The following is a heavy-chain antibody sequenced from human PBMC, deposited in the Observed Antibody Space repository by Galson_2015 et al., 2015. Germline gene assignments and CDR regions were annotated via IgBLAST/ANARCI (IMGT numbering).Heavy chain of an antibody. CDR3: AKTPIVVVITNDYFDY. CDR1: GFTFSSYA. Sequence: SLRLSCAASGFTFSSYAMSWVRQAPGKGLEWVSAISGSGGSTYYADSVKGRFTISRDNSKNTLYLQMNSLRAEDTAVYYCAKTPIVVVITNDYFDYWGQGTLVTVSS. V-gene: IGHV3-23*01. CDR2: ISGSGGST. J-gene: IGHJ4*02. D-gene: IGHD3-22*01.